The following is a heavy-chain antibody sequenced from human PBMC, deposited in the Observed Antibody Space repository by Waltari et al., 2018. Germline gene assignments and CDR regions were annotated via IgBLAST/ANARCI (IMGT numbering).Heavy chain of an antibody. CDR1: GGTFSSYA. D-gene: IGHD3-3*01. V-gene: IGHV1-69*01. CDR3: ARADYDFWRRNWFDP. Sequence: QVQLVQSGAEVKKPGSSVKVSCKASGGTFSSYAISWVRQAPVQGLDWMGGIIPIFGTANYAQKFQGRVTITADESTSTAYMELSSLRSEDTAVYYCARADYDFWRRNWFDPWGQGTLVTVSS. J-gene: IGHJ5*02. CDR2: IIPIFGTA.